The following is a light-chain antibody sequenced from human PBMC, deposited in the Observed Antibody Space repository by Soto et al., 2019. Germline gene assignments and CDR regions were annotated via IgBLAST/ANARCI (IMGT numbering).Light chain of an antibody. CDR1: QPITRY. CDR2: DAS. J-gene: IGKJ4*01. Sequence: EIVXTXSPAXXSXSXGQTATLSCRASQPITRYLAWYQQKPGQAPRLLIYDASTRATGIPARFSGSGSGTDFTLTISSLEPEDSAVYYCQQRANWHTFGGGSTVEIK. V-gene: IGKV3-11*01. CDR3: QQRANWHT.